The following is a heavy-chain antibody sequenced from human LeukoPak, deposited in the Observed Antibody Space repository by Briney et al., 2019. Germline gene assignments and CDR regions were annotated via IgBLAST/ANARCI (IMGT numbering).Heavy chain of an antibody. CDR1: GFTFSSYS. V-gene: IGHV3-21*01. CDR3: ARDFTTVTTAYFQH. CDR2: ISSSSSYI. J-gene: IGHJ1*01. D-gene: IGHD4-17*01. Sequence: GSLRLSCAAFGFTFSSYSMNWVRQAPGKGLGWVPSISSSSSYIYYADSVKGRFTIFRDNAKNSLYLQMNSLRAEDTAMYYCARDFTTVTTAYFQHWGQGTLVTVSS.